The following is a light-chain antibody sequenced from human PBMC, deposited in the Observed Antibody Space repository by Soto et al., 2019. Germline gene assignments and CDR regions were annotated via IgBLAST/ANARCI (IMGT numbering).Light chain of an antibody. V-gene: IGKV1-8*01. CDR1: QGISSY. J-gene: IGKJ2*01. CDR2: AAS. Sequence: AIRMTQSPSSLSASTGDRVTITCRASQGISSYLAWYQQKPGKAPKLLIYAASTLQSGVPSRFSGSGSGTDLTLTISCLQYEDFATYYCKQYYSYPPYTFGQGTKLEIK. CDR3: KQYYSYPPYT.